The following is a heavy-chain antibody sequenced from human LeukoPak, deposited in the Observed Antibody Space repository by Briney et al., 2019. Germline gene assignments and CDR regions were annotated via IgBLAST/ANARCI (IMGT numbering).Heavy chain of an antibody. CDR1: GYSISSGYY. J-gene: IGHJ4*02. D-gene: IGHD5-18*01. CDR2: IYHSGST. CDR3: ARSPYTWIQLPFDY. Sequence: PSETLSLTCAVSGYSISSGYYWGWIRQPPGKGLEWIGSIYHSGSTYYNPSLKSRVTISVDTSKNQFSLKLSSVTAADTAVYYCARSPYTWIQLPFDYWGQGTLVTVSS. V-gene: IGHV4-38-2*01.